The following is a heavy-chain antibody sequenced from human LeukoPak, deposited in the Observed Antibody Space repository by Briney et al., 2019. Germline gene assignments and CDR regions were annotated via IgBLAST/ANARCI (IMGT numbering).Heavy chain of an antibody. V-gene: IGHV4-4*02. D-gene: IGHD3-10*01. Sequence: PSETLSLNCAVSGGSISSSNWWSWVRQPPGKGLEWIGEIYHSGSTNYNPSLKSRVTISVDKSKNQFSLKLSSVTAADTAVYYCARVDPDGSGSYPLDYWGQGTQVTVSS. J-gene: IGHJ4*02. CDR3: ARVDPDGSGSYPLDY. CDR1: GGSISSSNW. CDR2: IYHSGST.